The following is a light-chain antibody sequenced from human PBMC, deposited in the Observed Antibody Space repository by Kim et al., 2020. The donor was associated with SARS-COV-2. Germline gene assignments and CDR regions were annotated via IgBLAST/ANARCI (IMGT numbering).Light chain of an antibody. CDR3: QQANSCHPWT. CDR2: GAS. V-gene: IGKV1-12*01. Sequence: IQFTQSPSSVSASVGDRVTITCRASQDINTWLGWYQQKPGKAPKLLIYGASNLQSGVPSRFSGSGSGTDFTLTISRLQPDDCATYYCQQANSCHPWTFGQGTKVDIK. CDR1: QDINTW. J-gene: IGKJ1*01.